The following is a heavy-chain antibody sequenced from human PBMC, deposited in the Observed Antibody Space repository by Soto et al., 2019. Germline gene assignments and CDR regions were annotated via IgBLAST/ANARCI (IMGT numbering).Heavy chain of an antibody. D-gene: IGHD1-1*01. Sequence: PSETLSLTCSVSGGSISSYYWSWIRQPPGKGLEWIGYIYYSGSTNYNPSLKSRVTISVDTSKNQFSLKLSSVTAADTAVYYCARFFGNDVDYFDYWGKGTLVTVSS. J-gene: IGHJ4*02. CDR2: IYYSGST. CDR3: ARFFGNDVDYFDY. CDR1: GGSISSYY. V-gene: IGHV4-59*01.